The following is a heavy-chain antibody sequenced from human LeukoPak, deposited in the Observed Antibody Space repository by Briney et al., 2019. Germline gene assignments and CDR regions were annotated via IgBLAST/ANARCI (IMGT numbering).Heavy chain of an antibody. CDR1: GFTFSSYA. CDR3: ARARVRDSSSWYAERDDWFDP. CDR2: INPNSGGT. D-gene: IGHD6-13*01. Sequence: GRSLRLSCAASGFTFSSYAMHWVRQAPGQGLEWMGWINPNSGGTNYAQKFQGRVTMTRDTSISTAYMELSRLRSDDTAVYYCARARVRDSSSWYAERDDWFDPWGQGTLVTVSS. J-gene: IGHJ5*02. V-gene: IGHV1-2*02.